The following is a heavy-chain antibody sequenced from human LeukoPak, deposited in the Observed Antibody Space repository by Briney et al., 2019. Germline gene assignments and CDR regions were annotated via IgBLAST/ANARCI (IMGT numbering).Heavy chain of an antibody. CDR1: GGSISSYY. CDR2: IYYSGST. J-gene: IGHJ6*03. V-gene: IGHV4-59*01. CDR3: ARAGHSSGWGSYYYYYMDV. Sequence: SQTLSLTCTVSGGSISSYYWSWIRQPPGKGLEWIGYIYYSGSTNYNPSLKSRVTISVDTSKNQFSLKLSSVTAADTAVYYCARAGHSSGWGSYYYYYMDVWGKGTTVTISS. D-gene: IGHD6-19*01.